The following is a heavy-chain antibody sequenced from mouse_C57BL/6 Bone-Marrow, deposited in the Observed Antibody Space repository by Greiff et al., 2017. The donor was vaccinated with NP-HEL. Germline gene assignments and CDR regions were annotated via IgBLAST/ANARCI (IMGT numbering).Heavy chain of an antibody. Sequence: EVNVVESGPGLAKPSQTLSLTCSVTGYSITSDYWNWIRKFPGNKLEYMGYISYSGSTYYNPSLKSRISITRDTSKNQYYLQLNSVTTEDTATYYCARSGYIRYYAMDYWGQGTSVTVSS. CDR1: GYSITSDY. V-gene: IGHV3-8*01. CDR2: ISYSGST. D-gene: IGHD2-14*01. J-gene: IGHJ4*01. CDR3: ARSGYIRYYAMDY.